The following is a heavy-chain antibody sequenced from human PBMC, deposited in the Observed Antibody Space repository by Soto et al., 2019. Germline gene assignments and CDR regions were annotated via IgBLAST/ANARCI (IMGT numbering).Heavy chain of an antibody. CDR3: ARDYGSSWLDF. V-gene: IGHV3-33*01. J-gene: IGHJ4*02. D-gene: IGHD6-13*01. Sequence: GGSLRLSCAASAFPFNKFGMHWVRQAPGKGLEWVAVIWYDGNNKYYADSVKGRFTISRDNSKNTLYLQMNSLRAEDTAVYYCARDYGSSWLDFWGQGTLVTVSS. CDR1: AFPFNKFG. CDR2: IWYDGNNK.